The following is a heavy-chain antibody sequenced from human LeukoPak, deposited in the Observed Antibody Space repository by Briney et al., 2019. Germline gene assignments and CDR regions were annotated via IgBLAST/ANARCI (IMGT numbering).Heavy chain of an antibody. CDR1: GGSISSYY. J-gene: IGHJ4*02. Sequence: PSETLSLTCTVSGGSISSYYWSWIRQPPGKGLEWIGYIYTSGSTNYNPSLKSRVTISVGTSKNQFSLKLSSVTAADTAVYYCARSTPDFWSGYHDYWGQGTLVTVSS. CDR2: IYTSGST. V-gene: IGHV4-4*09. D-gene: IGHD3-3*01. CDR3: ARSTPDFWSGYHDY.